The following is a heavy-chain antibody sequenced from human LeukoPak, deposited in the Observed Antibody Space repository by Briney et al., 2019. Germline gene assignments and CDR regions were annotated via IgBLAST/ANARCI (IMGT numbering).Heavy chain of an antibody. CDR1: GGSFSGYY. V-gene: IGHV4-34*01. CDR2: INHSGST. Sequence: PSETLSLTCAVYGGSFSGYYWSWIRQPPGKGLEWIGEINHSGSTNYNPSLKSRVTISVDTSKNQFSLKLSSVTAADTAVYYCARALGFDDFWCGASSYYFDYWGQGTLVTVSS. J-gene: IGHJ4*02. D-gene: IGHD3-3*01. CDR3: ARALGFDDFWCGASSYYFDY.